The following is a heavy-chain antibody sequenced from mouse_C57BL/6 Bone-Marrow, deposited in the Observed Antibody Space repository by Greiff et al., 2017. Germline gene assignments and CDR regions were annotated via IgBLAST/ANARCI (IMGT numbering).Heavy chain of an antibody. J-gene: IGHJ3*01. D-gene: IGHD1-1*01. CDR2: IHPNSGST. V-gene: IGHV1-64*01. CDR3: ARPYYYGSSYTAWFAY. CDR1: GYTFTRYW. Sequence: VQLQQPGAELVKPGASVKLSCKASGYTFTRYWMHWVKQRPGQGLEWIGMIHPNSGSTNYNEKFKSKATLTVDKSSSTAYMQLSSLTSEDSAVYYCARPYYYGSSYTAWFAYWGQGTLVTVSA.